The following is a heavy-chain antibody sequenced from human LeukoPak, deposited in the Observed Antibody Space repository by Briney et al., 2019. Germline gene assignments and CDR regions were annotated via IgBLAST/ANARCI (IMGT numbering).Heavy chain of an antibody. CDR1: GGSISSYY. V-gene: IGHV4-59*08. CDR3: ARHSPYYYDFHF. CDR2: IYYSGST. J-gene: IGHJ4*02. Sequence: PSETLSLTCTVSGGSISSYYWGWIRQPPGKGLEWIGYIYYSGSTNYNPSLKSRVTISVDTSKNQFSLNLSSVTAADTAVYYCARHSPYYYDFHFWGQGALVTVSS. D-gene: IGHD3-22*01.